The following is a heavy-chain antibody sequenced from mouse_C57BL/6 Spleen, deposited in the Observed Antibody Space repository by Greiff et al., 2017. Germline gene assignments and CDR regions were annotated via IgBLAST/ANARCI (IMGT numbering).Heavy chain of an antibody. D-gene: IGHD2-5*01. J-gene: IGHJ3*01. V-gene: IGHV3-6*01. CDR2: ISYDGSN. CDR3: ARHYSNYLFAY. Sequence: EVQLQESGPGLVKPSQSLSLTCSVTGYSITSGYYWNWIRQFPGNKLEWMGYISYDGSNNYNPSLKNRISITRDTSKNQFFLKLNSVTTEDTATYYCARHYSNYLFAYWGQGTLVTVSA. CDR1: GYSITSGYY.